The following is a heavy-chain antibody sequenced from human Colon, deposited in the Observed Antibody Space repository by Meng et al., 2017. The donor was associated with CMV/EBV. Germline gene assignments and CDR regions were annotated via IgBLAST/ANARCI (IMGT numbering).Heavy chain of an antibody. D-gene: IGHD3-10*01. Sequence: ETLSLTCTVSGASVSSGNYYWSWIRQPPGKRLEFIAYKFLRGSANYNPSLSRSTISIDTSKNQVSLQLASVTTADTALYYCVRGDMVRGVIDLWGQGTLVTVSS. CDR3: VRGDMVRGVIDL. CDR2: KFLRGSA. V-gene: IGHV4-61*01. J-gene: IGHJ5*02. CDR1: GASVSSGNYY.